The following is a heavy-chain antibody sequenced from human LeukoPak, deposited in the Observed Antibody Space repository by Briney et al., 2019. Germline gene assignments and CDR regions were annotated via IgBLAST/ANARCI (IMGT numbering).Heavy chain of an antibody. Sequence: GGSLRLSCAASGFTFSNAWMSWVRQAPGKGLEWVGRIKSKTDGGTTDYAAPVKGRFTISRDDSKNTLYLQMNSLKTEDTAVYYCTRILLKWELPGSDAFDIWGEGTMVTVSS. CDR1: GFTFSNAW. D-gene: IGHD1-26*01. CDR2: IKSKTDGGTT. CDR3: TRILLKWELPGSDAFDI. V-gene: IGHV3-15*01. J-gene: IGHJ3*02.